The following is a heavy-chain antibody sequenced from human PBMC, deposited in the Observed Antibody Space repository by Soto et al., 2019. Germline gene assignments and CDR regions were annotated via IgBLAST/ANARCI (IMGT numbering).Heavy chain of an antibody. CDR3: AHRPSVYQPLYAGVDAFHI. CDR2: IYWDDDK. V-gene: IGHV2-5*02. D-gene: IGHD2-2*01. J-gene: IGHJ3*02. Sequence: QITLKESGPTLVKPTQTLTLTCTFSGFSLSTSGVGVGWIRQPPGKALEWLALIYWDDDKRYSPSLKSRLTITKDTAKNQVVLNMTNMDPVDTATYYCAHRPSVYQPLYAGVDAFHIWGQGTMLTASS. CDR1: GFSLSTSGVG.